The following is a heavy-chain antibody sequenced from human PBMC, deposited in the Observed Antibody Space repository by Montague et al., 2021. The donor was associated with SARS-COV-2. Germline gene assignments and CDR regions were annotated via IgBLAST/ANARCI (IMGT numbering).Heavy chain of an antibody. V-gene: IGHV4-59*13. CDR1: GGSIRHYY. J-gene: IGHJ4*02. D-gene: IGHD3-22*01. CDR3: VRGGSGYSFDS. Sequence: SETLSLTCSLSGGSIRHYYWSWIRQHPGKGLEWIGYIYYTGVTSYTPSLRRRVAISVDASKEQFSLRLSSVTAADTAMYFCVRGGSGYSFDSWGQGIQVTVSS. CDR2: IYYTGVT.